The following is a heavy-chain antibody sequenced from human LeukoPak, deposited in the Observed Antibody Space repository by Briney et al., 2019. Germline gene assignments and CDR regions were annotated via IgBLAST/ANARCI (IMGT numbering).Heavy chain of an antibody. CDR3: ARVGSYGEYDY. Sequence: SETLSLTCTVSGGSISSYYWSWIRQPPGKGLEWIGYIYYSGSTNYNPSLMSRVTISVDTSKNQFSLKVSSVTAADTAVYYCARVGSYGEYDYWGQGTLVTVSS. CDR2: IYYSGST. V-gene: IGHV4-59*08. CDR1: GGSISSYY. D-gene: IGHD1-26*01. J-gene: IGHJ4*02.